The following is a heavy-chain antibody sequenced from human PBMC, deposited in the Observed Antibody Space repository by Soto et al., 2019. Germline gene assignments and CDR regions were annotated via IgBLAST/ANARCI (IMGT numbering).Heavy chain of an antibody. V-gene: IGHV2-5*01. CDR3: AHSPWGAAPDY. CDR1: GFSVSARGVG. CDR2: IYWNDDK. J-gene: IGHJ4*02. Sequence: QITLKESGPTLVKPTQPLTLTCTVSGFSVSARGVGVGWIRQPPGKALEWLGIIYWNDDKRYSPSLKSRLTNTKDTSKNQVVLTMTNMDPVDTATYYCAHSPWGAAPDYWGQGTLVTVSS. D-gene: IGHD3-16*01.